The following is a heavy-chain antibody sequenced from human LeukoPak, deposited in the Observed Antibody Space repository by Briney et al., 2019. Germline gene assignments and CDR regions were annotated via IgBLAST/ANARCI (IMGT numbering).Heavy chain of an antibody. Sequence: GGSLRLSCAASGFTFSSYSMNWVRQAPGKGLEWVSSISSSSSYMYYADSVKGRFTISRDNAKNSLYLQMNSLRAEDTAVYYCAREGGYSYGTDYNWFDPWGQGTLVTVSS. D-gene: IGHD5-18*01. J-gene: IGHJ5*02. CDR3: AREGGYSYGTDYNWFDP. CDR2: ISSSSSYM. V-gene: IGHV3-21*01. CDR1: GFTFSSYS.